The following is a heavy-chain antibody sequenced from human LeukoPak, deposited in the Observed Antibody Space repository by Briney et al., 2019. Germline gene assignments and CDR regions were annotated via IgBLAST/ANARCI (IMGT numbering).Heavy chain of an antibody. CDR2: INRSGST. Sequence: SETLSLTCAVYGGSFSGYYWSWIRQPPGKGLEWIGEINRSGSTNYNPSLKSRVTISVDTSKNQFSLKLSSVTAADTAVYYCARGQWLGYYYYYYMDVWGKGTTVTVSS. V-gene: IGHV4-34*01. CDR3: ARGQWLGYYYYYYMDV. CDR1: GGSFSGYY. D-gene: IGHD6-19*01. J-gene: IGHJ6*03.